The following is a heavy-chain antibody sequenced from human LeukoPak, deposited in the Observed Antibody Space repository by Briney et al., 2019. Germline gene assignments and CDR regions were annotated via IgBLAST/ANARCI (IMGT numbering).Heavy chain of an antibody. Sequence: ASVKVSCKASGYTFTGYYMHWVRQAPGQGLEWMGWINPNSGGTNYAQKFQGRVTMTRDTSISTAYMELSRLRSDDTAVYYCARGRWELRWNAPFDYWGQGTLVTVSS. J-gene: IGHJ4*02. V-gene: IGHV1-2*02. CDR3: ARGRWELRWNAPFDY. CDR2: INPNSGGT. D-gene: IGHD1-26*01. CDR1: GYTFTGYY.